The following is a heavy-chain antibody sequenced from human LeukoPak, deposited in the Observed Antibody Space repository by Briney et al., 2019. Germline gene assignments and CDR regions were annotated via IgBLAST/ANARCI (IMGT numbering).Heavy chain of an antibody. CDR1: GFTFSSHA. V-gene: IGHV3-48*04. D-gene: IGHD6-13*01. CDR3: ARDNLAAAGDDNFDT. CDR2: ISISSSSV. Sequence: GGSLRLSCAASGFTFSSHAMNWVRQAPGKGLEWVSYISISSSSVYYADSVKGRFTISRGNAKNSLYLQMNSLRAEDTAIYYCARDNLAAAGDDNFDTWGQGTMVTVSS. J-gene: IGHJ3*02.